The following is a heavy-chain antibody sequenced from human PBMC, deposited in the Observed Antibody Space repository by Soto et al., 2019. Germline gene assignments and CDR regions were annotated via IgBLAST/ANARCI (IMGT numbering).Heavy chain of an antibody. V-gene: IGHV4-31*03. J-gene: IGHJ6*02. CDR1: GGSISSGGYY. Sequence: QVQLQESGPGLVKPSQTLSLTCTVSGGSISSGGYYWSWIRQHPGKGLEWIGYIYYSGSTYYNPSLRRRVTISVDTSKNQFSLKLSPVTAADTAVYYCARDGGGDSYYYGMDVWGQGTTVTVSS. D-gene: IGHD3-16*01. CDR3: ARDGGGDSYYYGMDV. CDR2: IYYSGST.